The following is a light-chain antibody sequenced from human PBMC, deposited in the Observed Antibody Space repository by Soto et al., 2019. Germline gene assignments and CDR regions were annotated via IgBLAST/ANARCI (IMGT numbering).Light chain of an antibody. CDR1: QSVLYSSNNKNY. CDR3: QQYYSTPIT. J-gene: IGKJ5*01. Sequence: DIVMTQSPDSLAVSLGERATINCKSSQSVLYSSNNKNYLAWYQQKPGQPPKLLIYWASTRESGVPDRFSGSRSVTDFTLTISSLQAEDVAVYYCQQYYSTPITFGQGTRLEIK. V-gene: IGKV4-1*01. CDR2: WAS.